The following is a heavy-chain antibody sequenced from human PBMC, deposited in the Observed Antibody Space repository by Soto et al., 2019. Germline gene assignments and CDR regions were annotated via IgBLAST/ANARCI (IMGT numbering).Heavy chain of an antibody. CDR3: ARDWPLYSGHEFYFDY. CDR2: ISGYNGNT. V-gene: IGHV1-18*01. Sequence: QVQLVQSGAEVKKPGASVKVSCRASGYTFTNYGISWVRQAPGQGLEWRGWISGYNGNTNYAQKLQGRVSLTTDISTSTAFLELRSLRSDDTAVYSCARDWPLYSGHEFYFDYWGQGTQVTVSS. CDR1: GYTFTNYG. J-gene: IGHJ4*02. D-gene: IGHD5-12*01.